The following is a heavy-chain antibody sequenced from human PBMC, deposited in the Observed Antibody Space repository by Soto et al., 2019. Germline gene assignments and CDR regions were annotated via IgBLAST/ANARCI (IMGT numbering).Heavy chain of an antibody. D-gene: IGHD4-17*01. CDR3: AKEFTTTWGYGGNSAGPGIDY. CDR1: GFTFSSYA. CDR2: ISGSGGST. Sequence: GGSLRLSCAASGFTFSSYAMSWVRQAPGKGLEWVSAISGSGGSTYYADSVKGRFTISRDNSKNTLYLQMNSLRAEDTAVYYWAKEFTTTWGYGGNSAGPGIDYWGQGTLVTVSS. J-gene: IGHJ4*02. V-gene: IGHV3-23*01.